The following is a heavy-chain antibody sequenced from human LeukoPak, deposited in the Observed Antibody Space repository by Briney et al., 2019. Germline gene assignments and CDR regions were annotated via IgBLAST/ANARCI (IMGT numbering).Heavy chain of an antibody. CDR3: ASSGGRRYYFVY. Sequence: SETLSLTCTVSGGSISSGGYYWSWLRQHPGKGLEWIGYIYYSGSTYYNPSLKSRVTISVDTSKNQFSLKLSSVTAADTAVYYCASSGGRRYYFVYWGQGTLVTVSS. V-gene: IGHV4-31*03. D-gene: IGHD2-15*01. CDR1: GGSISSGGYY. CDR2: IYYSGST. J-gene: IGHJ4*02.